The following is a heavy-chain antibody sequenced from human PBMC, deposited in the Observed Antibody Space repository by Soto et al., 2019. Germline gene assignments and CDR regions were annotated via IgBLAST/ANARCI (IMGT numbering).Heavy chain of an antibody. D-gene: IGHD6-19*01. Sequence: GGSLRLSCAASGFTFSSYGMHWVRQAPGKGLEWVAVIWYDGSNKYYADSVKGRFTISRDNSKNTLYLQMNSLRAEDTAVYYCARDSEGRIAVAAPDAFDIWGQGTMVTVSS. CDR2: IWYDGSNK. CDR3: ARDSEGRIAVAAPDAFDI. CDR1: GFTFSSYG. V-gene: IGHV3-33*01. J-gene: IGHJ3*02.